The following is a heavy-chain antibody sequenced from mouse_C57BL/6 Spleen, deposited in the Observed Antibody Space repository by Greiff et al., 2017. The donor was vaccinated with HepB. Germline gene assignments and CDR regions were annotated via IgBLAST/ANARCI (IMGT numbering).Heavy chain of an antibody. J-gene: IGHJ4*01. Sequence: EVMLVESGGGLVKPGGSLKLSCAASGFTFSSYAMSWVRQTPEKRLEWVATISDGGSYTYYPDNVKGRFTISRDNAKNNLYLQMSNLKSEDTAMYYGAREEGRSNYYAMDYWGQGTSVTVSS. V-gene: IGHV5-4*01. D-gene: IGHD2-5*01. CDR2: ISDGGSYT. CDR1: GFTFSSYA. CDR3: AREEGRSNYYAMDY.